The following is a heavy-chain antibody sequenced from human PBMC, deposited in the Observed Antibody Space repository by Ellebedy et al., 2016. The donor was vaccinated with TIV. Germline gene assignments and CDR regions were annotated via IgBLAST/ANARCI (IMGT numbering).Heavy chain of an antibody. V-gene: IGHV4-59*08. J-gene: IGHJ5*02. CDR3: ARHIRITMVRGVITNWFDP. Sequence: MPSETLSLTCTVSGASISTYYWSWIRQPPGKGLEWIGYIYYSGSTNYNPSLKSRVTISVDTSKNQFSLKLSSVTAADTAAYYCARHIRITMVRGVITNWFDPWGQGTLVSVSS. D-gene: IGHD3-10*01. CDR1: GASISTYY. CDR2: IYYSGST.